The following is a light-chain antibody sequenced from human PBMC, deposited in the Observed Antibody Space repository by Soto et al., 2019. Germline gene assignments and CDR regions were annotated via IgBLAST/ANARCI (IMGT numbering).Light chain of an antibody. J-gene: IGLJ1*01. Sequence: QSVLTQPPSVSAAPGQKVTLCCSGSSSNIGGNSVSWYQQLPGTAPKLLLYADNKRPSGIPDPFSRPKTGTSATLGITGFQTGDEVDFDCGSWDSCLSGYVFGSGTKVTV. CDR3: GSWDSCLSGYV. V-gene: IGLV1-51*01. CDR1: SSNIGGNS. CDR2: ADN.